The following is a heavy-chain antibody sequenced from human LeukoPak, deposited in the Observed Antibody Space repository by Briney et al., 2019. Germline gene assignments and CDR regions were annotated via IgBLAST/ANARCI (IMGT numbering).Heavy chain of an antibody. J-gene: IGHJ3*02. CDR3: ARAPPYDFWSGYHHDAFDI. D-gene: IGHD3-3*01. V-gene: IGHV1-18*01. CDR2: ISAYNGNT. CDR1: GHTFTSYG. Sequence: ASVKVSCKASGHTFTSYGISWVRQAPGQGLEWMGWISAYNGNTNYAQKLQGRVTMTTDTSTSTAYMELRSLRSDDTAVYYCARAPPYDFWSGYHHDAFDIWGQGTMVTVSS.